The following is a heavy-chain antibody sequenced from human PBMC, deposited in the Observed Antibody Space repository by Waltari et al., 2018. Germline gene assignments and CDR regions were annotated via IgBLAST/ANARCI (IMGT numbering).Heavy chain of an antibody. CDR1: GGSFSGYY. D-gene: IGHD2-21*01. CDR3: ASGNGDLSFDY. J-gene: IGHJ4*02. Sequence: QVQLQQWGAGLLKPSETLSLTCAVYGGSFSGYYWSWIRQPPGKGLEWIGEINHSGSTNYNPSLKSRVTISVDTSKNQFSLKLSSVTAADTAVYYCASGNGDLSFDYWGQGTLVTVSS. V-gene: IGHV4-34*01. CDR2: INHSGST.